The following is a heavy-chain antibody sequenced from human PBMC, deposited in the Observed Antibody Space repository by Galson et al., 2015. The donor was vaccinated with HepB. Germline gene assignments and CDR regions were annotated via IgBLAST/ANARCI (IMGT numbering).Heavy chain of an antibody. Sequence: SLRLSCAASGFTFSSYSMNWVRQAPGKGLEWVSSISSSSSYIYYADSVKGRFTISRDNAKNSLYLQMNSLRAEDTAVYYCARDVVRGVKYYYYMDVWGKGTTVTVSS. CDR2: ISSSSSYI. CDR1: GFTFSSYS. J-gene: IGHJ6*03. D-gene: IGHD3-10*01. CDR3: ARDVVRGVKYYYYMDV. V-gene: IGHV3-21*01.